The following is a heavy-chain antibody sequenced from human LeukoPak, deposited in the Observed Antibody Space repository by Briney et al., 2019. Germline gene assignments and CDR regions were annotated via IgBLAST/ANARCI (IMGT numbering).Heavy chain of an antibody. CDR1: GFTFSSYS. J-gene: IGHJ3*02. D-gene: IGHD1-26*01. CDR3: ARVYSGSYRAAFDI. V-gene: IGHV3-21*01. CDR2: ISSSSSYI. Sequence: PGGSLRLSCAASGFTFSSYSMNWVRQAPGKGLEWVSSISSSSSYIYYADSVKGRFTISRDNAKNSLYLQMNSLRAEDTAVYYCARVYSGSYRAAFDIWGQETMVTVSS.